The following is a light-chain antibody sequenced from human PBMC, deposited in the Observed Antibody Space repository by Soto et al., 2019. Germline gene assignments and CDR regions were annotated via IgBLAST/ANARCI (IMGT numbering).Light chain of an antibody. Sequence: QSVLPKPAYLSGSPGQSITISCTGTISDVGGYNYVSWYQQHPGKAPRLLIYGVRNRPPGISSRFSGFKSGLTASLTISGLQAEDEADYYCSSFTTNRLYVFGPGTKGTVL. CDR2: GVR. CDR1: ISDVGGYNY. CDR3: SSFTTNRLYV. V-gene: IGLV2-14*01. J-gene: IGLJ1*01.